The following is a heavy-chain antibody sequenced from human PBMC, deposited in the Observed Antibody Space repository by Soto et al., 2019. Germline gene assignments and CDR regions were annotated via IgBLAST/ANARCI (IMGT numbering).Heavy chain of an antibody. V-gene: IGHV3-21*01. J-gene: IGHJ6*02. D-gene: IGHD2-2*01. CDR1: GFTFSSYS. CDR2: ISSSSSYI. CDR3: ARLLGYCSSTSCPGEGLYYYYGMDV. Sequence: GGSLRLSCAASGFTFSSYSMNWVRQAPGKGLEWVSSISSSSSYIYYADSVKGRFTISRDNAKNSLYLQMNSLRAEDTAVYYCARLLGYCSSTSCPGEGLYYYYGMDVWGQGTTVTVSS.